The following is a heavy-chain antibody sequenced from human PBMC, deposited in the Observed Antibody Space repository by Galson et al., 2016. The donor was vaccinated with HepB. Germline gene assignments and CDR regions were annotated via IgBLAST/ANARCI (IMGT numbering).Heavy chain of an antibody. V-gene: IGHV3-74*01. CDR1: GFTFDDYA. CDR2: IHSDGSTT. Sequence: SLRLSCAASGFTFDDYAMHWVRQAPGKGLEWVSRIHSDGSTTSYADSVKGRFTVSRDNAKNTLYMQMNSLRAEDTAVYYCARVMATITSFDYWGQGTLVTVSS. CDR3: ARVMATITSFDY. D-gene: IGHD5-24*01. J-gene: IGHJ4*02.